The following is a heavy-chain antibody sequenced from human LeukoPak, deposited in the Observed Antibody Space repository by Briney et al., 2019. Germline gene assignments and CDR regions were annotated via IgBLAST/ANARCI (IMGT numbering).Heavy chain of an antibody. Sequence: SETLSLTCNVSGYSISSGYYWAWIRQPPGKGLEWIGGIYHSGSTYHNPSLKSRVTILVDRSKNHFSLKLSSVTVADTAIYYCARERTTVPTYDYWGQGSLVTVSS. CDR2: IYHSGST. J-gene: IGHJ4*02. CDR3: ARERTTVPTYDY. V-gene: IGHV4-38-2*02. D-gene: IGHD4-17*01. CDR1: GYSISSGYY.